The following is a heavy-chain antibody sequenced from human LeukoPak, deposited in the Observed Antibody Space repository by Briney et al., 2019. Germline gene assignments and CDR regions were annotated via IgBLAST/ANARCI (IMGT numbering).Heavy chain of an antibody. CDR1: GGSISSYY. V-gene: IGHV4-59*01. CDR2: IYYSGST. D-gene: IGHD1-26*01. Sequence: SETLSLTCTVSGGSISSYYWSWIRQPPGKGLEWIGYIYYSGSTDYSPSLKSRVTISVDTSKNQFSLKLSSVTAADTAVYYCARVLSNGSYRPFDYWGQGTLVTVSS. CDR3: ARVLSNGSYRPFDY. J-gene: IGHJ4*02.